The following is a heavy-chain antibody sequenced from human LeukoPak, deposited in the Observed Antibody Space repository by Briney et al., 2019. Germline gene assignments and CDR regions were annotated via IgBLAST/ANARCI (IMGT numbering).Heavy chain of an antibody. CDR3: VRDHYYDSSGYTFRH. CDR1: GGSISNYY. Sequence: PSETLSLTCTVSGGSISNYYWSWIRQPPGKGLEWIGYIYYSGSTSYNPSLKSRVTISVDTSKNQFSLKLRSVTVADTAVYYCVRDHYYDSSGYTFRHWGQGTLVSVSS. CDR2: IYYSGST. V-gene: IGHV4-59*01. D-gene: IGHD3-22*01. J-gene: IGHJ1*01.